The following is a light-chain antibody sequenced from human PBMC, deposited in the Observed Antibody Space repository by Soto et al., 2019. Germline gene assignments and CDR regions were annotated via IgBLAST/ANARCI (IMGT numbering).Light chain of an antibody. Sequence: DIQMTQSPSSLSASVGDRVTITCVASQSIRSYLNWYQQKPGTAPKLLIYAASSLQSGVPSRFSGSGSGTDFTLTISSLQPDDFATYYCQHYNSYPLTFGGGSKVDIK. CDR3: QHYNSYPLT. CDR1: QSIRSY. V-gene: IGKV1-39*01. CDR2: AAS. J-gene: IGKJ4*01.